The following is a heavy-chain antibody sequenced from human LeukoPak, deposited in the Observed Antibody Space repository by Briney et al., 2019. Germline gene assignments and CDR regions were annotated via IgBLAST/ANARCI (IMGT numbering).Heavy chain of an antibody. CDR3: TRGGAAAGFDF. CDR2: TYYRSRWYN. D-gene: IGHD6-13*01. Sequence: SQTLSLTFAISGDSVSSNSDVWNWIRQSPSRGLEWLGRTYYRSRWYNDYAVSVKSRISVNPDTSKNQFSLQLNSVTPEDTAVYYRTRGGAAAGFDFWGQGTLVTVSS. V-gene: IGHV6-1*01. CDR1: GDSVSSNSDV. J-gene: IGHJ4*02.